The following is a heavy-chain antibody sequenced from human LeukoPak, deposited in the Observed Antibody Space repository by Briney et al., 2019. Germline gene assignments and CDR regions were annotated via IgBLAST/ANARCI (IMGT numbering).Heavy chain of an antibody. CDR1: GFTFSNYA. D-gene: IGHD4-17*01. CDR2: IRGNGART. J-gene: IGHJ6*02. V-gene: IGHV3-23*01. CDR3: AKHQQIYGDSLMDV. Sequence: PGGSLRVSCAASGFTFSNYAMSWVRQARGKGLEWVSSIRGNGARTDYADSVKGRFTISRDNSKNTLYLQMNSLRAEDTAVYYCAKHQQIYGDSLMDVWGQGTTVTVSS.